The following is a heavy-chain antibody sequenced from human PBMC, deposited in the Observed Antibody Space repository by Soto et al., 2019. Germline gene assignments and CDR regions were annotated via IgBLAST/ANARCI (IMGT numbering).Heavy chain of an antibody. CDR2: ISYDGSNK. CDR1: GFTFSSYA. D-gene: IGHD3-22*01. CDR3: ARRIVVVADAFDI. V-gene: IGHV3-30-3*01. J-gene: IGHJ3*02. Sequence: QVQLVESGGGVVQPGRSLRLSCAASGFTFSSYAMHWVRQAPGKGLEWVAVISYDGSNKYYADSVKGRFTISRDNSKNTLYLQMNRLRAEDTAVYYCARRIVVVADAFDIWGQGTMVTVSS.